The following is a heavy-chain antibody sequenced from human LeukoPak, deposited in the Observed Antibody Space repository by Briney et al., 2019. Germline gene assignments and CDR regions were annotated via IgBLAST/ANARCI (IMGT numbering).Heavy chain of an antibody. J-gene: IGHJ3*02. CDR1: GFTFSNAW. D-gene: IGHD3-22*01. V-gene: IGHV3-72*01. Sequence: GGSLRLSCAASGFTFSNAWMNWVRQAPGKGLEWVGRTRNKFKSYTTEYAASVKGRFIISRDDSKNSLYLQMNSLKTEDTAVYFCARQKVYYDNSGSEAYAFDIWGQGTMVTVSS. CDR3: ARQKVYYDNSGSEAYAFDI. CDR2: TRNKFKSYTT.